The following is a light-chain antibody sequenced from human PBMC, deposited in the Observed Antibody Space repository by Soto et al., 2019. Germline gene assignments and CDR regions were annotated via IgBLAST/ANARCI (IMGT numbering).Light chain of an antibody. Sequence: QSVLTQPPSVSAAPGQKVTISCSGSSSNIGNTYVSWYQQLPGKAPKLLIYDNNKRFSGIPDRFSGSKSGTSATLGITGLQTGDEADYYCGTWDSSLSDVVFGGGTKLTVL. J-gene: IGLJ2*01. CDR3: GTWDSSLSDVV. V-gene: IGLV1-51*01. CDR1: SSNIGNTY. CDR2: DNN.